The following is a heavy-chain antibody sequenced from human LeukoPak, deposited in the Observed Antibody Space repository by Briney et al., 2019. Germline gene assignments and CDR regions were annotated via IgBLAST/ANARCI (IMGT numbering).Heavy chain of an antibody. Sequence: SQTLSLTCTISGGSISSGSYYWSWIRQPAGKGLEWIGRIYTSGSTNYNPSLKSRVTISVDTSKNQFSLKLSSVTAADTAVYYCARFGEYSSSAADYWDQGTLVTVSS. J-gene: IGHJ4*02. V-gene: IGHV4-61*02. CDR2: IYTSGST. CDR1: GGSISSGSYY. D-gene: IGHD6-6*01. CDR3: ARFGEYSSSAADY.